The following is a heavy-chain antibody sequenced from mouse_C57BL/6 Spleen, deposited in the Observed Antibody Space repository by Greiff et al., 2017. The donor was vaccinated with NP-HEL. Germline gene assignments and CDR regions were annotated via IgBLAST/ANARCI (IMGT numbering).Heavy chain of an antibody. J-gene: IGHJ4*01. V-gene: IGHV14-4*01. Sequence: DVQLQESGAELVRPGASVKLSCTASGFNIKDDYMHWVKQRPEQGLEWIGWIDPENGDTEYASKFQGKATITADTSSNTAYLQLSSLTSEDTAVYYCTTKGRNYAMDYWGQGTSVTVSS. D-gene: IGHD3-3*01. CDR3: TTKGRNYAMDY. CDR1: GFNIKDDY. CDR2: IDPENGDT.